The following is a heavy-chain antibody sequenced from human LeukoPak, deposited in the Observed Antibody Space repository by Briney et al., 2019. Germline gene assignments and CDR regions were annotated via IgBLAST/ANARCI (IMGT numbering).Heavy chain of an antibody. CDR3: AKHLGDFWSAKGY. D-gene: IGHD3-3*01. CDR1: GFTFSSYA. Sequence: PGGSLRLSCAASGFTFSSYAMSWVRQAPGKGLEWVSTISGSGGNTYYAVSVKGRFTISRDNSKNTLYLQMNSLRAEDTAVYYCAKHLGDFWSAKGYWGQGTLVTVSS. J-gene: IGHJ4*02. V-gene: IGHV3-23*01. CDR2: ISGSGGNT.